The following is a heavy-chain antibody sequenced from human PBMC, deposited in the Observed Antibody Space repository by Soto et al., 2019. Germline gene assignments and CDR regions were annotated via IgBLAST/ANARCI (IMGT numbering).Heavy chain of an antibody. J-gene: IGHJ4*02. CDR2: ISSSGSTI. CDR3: ARDESSSYGDYCNY. Sequence: PGGSLRLSCAASGFTFSSYELNWVRQAPGKGLEWVSYISSSGSTIYYADSVKGRFTISRDNAKNSLYLQMNSLRAEDTAVYYCARDESSSYGDYCNYWGQGTLVTVS. D-gene: IGHD4-17*01. V-gene: IGHV3-48*03. CDR1: GFTFSSYE.